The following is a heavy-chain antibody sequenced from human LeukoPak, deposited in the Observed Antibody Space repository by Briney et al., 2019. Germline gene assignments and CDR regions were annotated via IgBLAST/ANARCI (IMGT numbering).Heavy chain of an antibody. CDR3: ARGLCGRVGGDCNQAFDI. CDR1: GYTFTSYA. Sequence: ASVKVSCKASGYTFTSYAMNWVRQAPGQGLEWMGGIIPIFGTANYAQKFQGRVTITADKSTSTAYMELSSLRSEDTAVYYRARGLCGRVGGDCNQAFDIWGQGTMVTVSS. D-gene: IGHD2-21*02. V-gene: IGHV1-69*06. J-gene: IGHJ3*02. CDR2: IIPIFGTA.